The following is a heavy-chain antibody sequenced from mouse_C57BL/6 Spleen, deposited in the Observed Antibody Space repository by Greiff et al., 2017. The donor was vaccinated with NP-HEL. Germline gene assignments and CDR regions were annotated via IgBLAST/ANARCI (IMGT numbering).Heavy chain of an antibody. V-gene: IGHV5-4*01. CDR3: ARDKGEYDYGVWYFDV. CDR2: ISDGGSYT. J-gene: IGHJ1*03. CDR1: GFTFSSYA. D-gene: IGHD2-4*01. Sequence: EVQRVESGGGLVKPGGSLKLSCAASGFTFSSYAMSWVRQTPEKRLEWVATISDGGSYTYYPDNVKGRFTISRDNAKNNLYLQMSHLKSEDTAMYYCARDKGEYDYGVWYFDVWGTGTTVTVSS.